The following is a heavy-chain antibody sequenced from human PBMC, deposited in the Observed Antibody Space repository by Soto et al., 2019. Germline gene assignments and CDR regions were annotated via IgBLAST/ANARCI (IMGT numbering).Heavy chain of an antibody. CDR3: ARDSVADLNG. CDR2: INGEATET. J-gene: IGHJ4*02. CDR1: GLTFSRYW. V-gene: IGHV3-74*01. D-gene: IGHD6-19*01. Sequence: GGSLRLSCAASGLTFSRYWMHWVRQAPGKGLVWVARINGEATETAYADSVKGRFTISRDNTNNMFYLHMNSLRAEDTAVYYCARDSVADLNGWGQGTLVTVSS.